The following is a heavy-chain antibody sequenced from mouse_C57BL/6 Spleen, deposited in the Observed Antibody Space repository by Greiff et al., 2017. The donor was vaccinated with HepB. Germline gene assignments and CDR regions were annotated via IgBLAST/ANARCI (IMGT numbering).Heavy chain of an antibody. CDR1: GYTFTSYW. CDR3: ARSYYGNYGAY. V-gene: IGHV1-50*01. J-gene: IGHJ3*01. CDR2: IDPSDSYT. Sequence: QVQLQQPGAELVKPGASVKLSCKASGYTFTSYWMQWVKQRPGQGLEWIGEIDPSDSYTNYNQKFKGKATLTVDTSSSTAYMQLSSLTSEDSAVYYCARSYYGNYGAYWGQGTLVTVSA. D-gene: IGHD2-1*01.